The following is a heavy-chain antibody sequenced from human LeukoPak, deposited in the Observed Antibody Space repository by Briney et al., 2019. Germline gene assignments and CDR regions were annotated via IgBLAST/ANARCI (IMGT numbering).Heavy chain of an antibody. D-gene: IGHD3-16*02. CDR1: GGSISSYY. J-gene: IGHJ5*02. Sequence: PSETLSLTCTVSGGSISSYYWSWIRQPPGKGLEWIGYIYYSGSTNYNPSLKSRVTISVDTSKNQFSLKLSSVTAADTAVYYCARHVDDYVWESYPVDPWGQGTLVTVSS. CDR3: ARHVDDYVWESYPVDP. V-gene: IGHV4-59*08. CDR2: IYYSGST.